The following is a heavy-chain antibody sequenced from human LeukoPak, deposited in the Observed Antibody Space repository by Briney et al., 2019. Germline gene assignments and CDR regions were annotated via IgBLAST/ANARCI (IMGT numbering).Heavy chain of an antibody. J-gene: IGHJ4*02. CDR3: ARDFLLQSEGLFDY. Sequence: SETLSLTCAVSGGSISISNSNWWSWVRQPPGKGLEWIGEIYHSGSTNYNPSLKSRVTISVDKSKNQFSLKLSSVTAADTAVYYCARDFLLQSEGLFDYWGQGTLVTVSS. D-gene: IGHD4-11*01. CDR2: IYHSGST. V-gene: IGHV4-4*02. CDR1: GGSISISNSNW.